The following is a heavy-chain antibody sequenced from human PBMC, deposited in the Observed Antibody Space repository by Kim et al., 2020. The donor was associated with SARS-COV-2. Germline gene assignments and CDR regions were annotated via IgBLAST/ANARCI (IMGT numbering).Heavy chain of an antibody. J-gene: IGHJ3*02. CDR1: GYTLTELS. V-gene: IGHV1-24*01. Sequence: ASVKVSCKVSGYTLTELSMHWVRQAPGKGLEWMGGFDPEDGETIYAQKFQGRVTMTEDTSTDTAYMELSSLRSEDTAVYYCATERPGGALLGWAFDIWGQGTMVTVSS. CDR3: ATERPGGALLGWAFDI. D-gene: IGHD3-16*01. CDR2: FDPEDGET.